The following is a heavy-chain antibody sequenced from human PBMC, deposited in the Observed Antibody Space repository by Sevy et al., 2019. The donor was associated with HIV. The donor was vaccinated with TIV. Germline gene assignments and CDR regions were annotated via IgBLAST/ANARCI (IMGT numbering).Heavy chain of an antibody. J-gene: IGHJ4*02. CDR2: ISPIFGTA. V-gene: IGHV1-69*13. CDR3: ARGAIYDFWSGYYHLSY. Sequence: ASVKVSCKASGGTFSSYAISWVRQAPGQGLEWMGGISPIFGTANYAQRFQGRVTLTADESTSTAYMELSSLRSEDTAVYYCARGAIYDFWSGYYHLSYWGQGTLVTVSS. CDR1: GGTFSSYA. D-gene: IGHD3-3*01.